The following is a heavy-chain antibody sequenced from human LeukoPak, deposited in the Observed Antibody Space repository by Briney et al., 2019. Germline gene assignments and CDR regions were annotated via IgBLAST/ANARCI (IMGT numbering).Heavy chain of an antibody. CDR3: ARRHYYGSGRENAFDI. Sequence: SETLSLTCTVSGGSISGYYWGWMRQPPGKALEWIGTIYYFGSTYYNPSLKSRVTLSIDTSKNQFSLKLRSVTAADTALYYCARRHYYGSGRENAFDIWGQGTMVTVSS. J-gene: IGHJ3*02. D-gene: IGHD3-10*01. CDR2: IYYFGST. V-gene: IGHV4-39*07. CDR1: GGSISGYY.